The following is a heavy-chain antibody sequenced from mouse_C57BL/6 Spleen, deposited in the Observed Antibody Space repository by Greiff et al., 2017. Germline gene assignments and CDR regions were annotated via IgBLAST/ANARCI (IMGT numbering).Heavy chain of an antibody. CDR3: ARSGYYGSSSWAMDY. D-gene: IGHD1-1*01. CDR1: GYAFSSSW. V-gene: IGHV1-82*01. CDR2: LYPGDGDT. J-gene: IGHJ4*01. Sequence: VQLQESGPELVKPGASVKISCKASGYAFSSSWMNWVKQRPGKGLEWIGRLYPGDGDTNYNGKFKGKATLTADKSSSTAYMQLSSLTSEDSAVYFCARSGYYGSSSWAMDYWGQGTSVTVSS.